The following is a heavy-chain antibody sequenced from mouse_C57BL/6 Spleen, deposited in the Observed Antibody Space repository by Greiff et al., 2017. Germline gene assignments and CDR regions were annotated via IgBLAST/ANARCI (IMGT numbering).Heavy chain of an antibody. Sequence: QVQLQQPGAELVMPGASVKLSCKASGYTFTSYWMHWVKQRPGQGLEWIGEIDPSDSYTNYNQKFKGKTTLTVDTSSSTAYMQLSSLTSEASAVYYCARSGAFYGSSRYYFDYWGQGTTLTVSS. CDR3: ARSGAFYGSSRYYFDY. V-gene: IGHV1-69*01. CDR1: GYTFTSYW. J-gene: IGHJ2*01. D-gene: IGHD1-1*01. CDR2: IDPSDSYT.